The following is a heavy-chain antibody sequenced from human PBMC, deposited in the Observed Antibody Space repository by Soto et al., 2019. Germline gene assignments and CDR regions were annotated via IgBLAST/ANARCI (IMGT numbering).Heavy chain of an antibody. CDR2: IYYSGST. D-gene: IGHD6-13*01. J-gene: IGHJ6*02. CDR1: GGSLSSYY. Sequence: PSETLSLTCTVSGGSLSSYYWSWIRQPPGKGLEWIGYIYYSGSTNYNPSLKSRVTISVDTSKNQFSLKLSSVTAADTAVYYCARDNLGSSWYYYYYGMDVWGQGTTVTVSS. V-gene: IGHV4-59*01. CDR3: ARDNLGSSWYYYYYGMDV.